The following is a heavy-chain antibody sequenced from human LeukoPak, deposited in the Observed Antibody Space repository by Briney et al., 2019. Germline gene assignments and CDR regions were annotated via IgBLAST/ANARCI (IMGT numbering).Heavy chain of an antibody. Sequence: SVKVSCKASGGTFSSYAISWVRQAPGQGLEWMGGIIPIFGTANYAQKFQGRVTITTDESTSTAYMELSSLRSEDTAVYYCARDGPVQKQAATDTDYYYYYYMDVWGKGTTVTVSS. D-gene: IGHD2-15*01. J-gene: IGHJ6*03. CDR1: GGTFSSYA. CDR2: IIPIFGTA. CDR3: ARDGPVQKQAATDTDYYYYYYMDV. V-gene: IGHV1-69*05.